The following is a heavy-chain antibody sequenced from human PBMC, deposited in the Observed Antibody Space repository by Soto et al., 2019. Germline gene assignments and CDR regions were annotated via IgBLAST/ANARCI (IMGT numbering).Heavy chain of an antibody. V-gene: IGHV2-5*02. CDR3: AHSKLHRVGIFAFDI. CDR2: IYWDDDK. D-gene: IGHD3-16*01. CDR1: GFSLSTSGVG. J-gene: IGHJ3*02. Sequence: SGPTLVNPTQTLTLTCTFSGFSLSTSGVGVGWIRQPPGKALEWLALIYWDDDKLYSPSLKSKLTITKDTSKNQVVLTMTNMDPVGTATYYCAHSKLHRVGIFAFDIWGQGTMVTVSS.